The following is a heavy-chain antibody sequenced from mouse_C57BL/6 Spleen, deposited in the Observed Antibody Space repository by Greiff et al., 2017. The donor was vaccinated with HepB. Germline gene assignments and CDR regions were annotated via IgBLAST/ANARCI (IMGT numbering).Heavy chain of an antibody. J-gene: IGHJ4*01. CDR2: IDPSDSYT. CDR3: THDGYYPYYAMDY. Sequence: VQLQQPGAELVMPGASVKLSCKASGYTFTSYWMHWVKQRPGQGLEWIGEIDPSDSYTNYNQKFKGKSTLTVDKSSSTAYMQLSSLTYEDTAVYYCTHDGYYPYYAMDYWGQGTSVTVSS. CDR1: GYTFTSYW. D-gene: IGHD2-3*01. V-gene: IGHV1-69*01.